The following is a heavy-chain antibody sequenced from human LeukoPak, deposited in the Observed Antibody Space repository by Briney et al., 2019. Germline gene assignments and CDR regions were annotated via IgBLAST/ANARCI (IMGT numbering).Heavy chain of an antibody. Sequence: PGGSLRLSCAASGFTFSSYAMSWVRQAPGKGLEWVSAISGSGGSTYYADSVKGRFTISRDNSKNTLYLQMNSLGAEDTAVYYCAKLGAAGSPFYYFDYWGQGTLVTVSS. CDR3: AKLGAAGSPFYYFDY. CDR1: GFTFSSYA. V-gene: IGHV3-23*01. D-gene: IGHD6-13*01. J-gene: IGHJ4*02. CDR2: ISGSGGST.